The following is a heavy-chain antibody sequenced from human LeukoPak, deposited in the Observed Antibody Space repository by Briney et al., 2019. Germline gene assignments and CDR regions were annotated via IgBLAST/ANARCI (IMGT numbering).Heavy chain of an antibody. D-gene: IGHD6-13*01. V-gene: IGHV3-53*05. CDR1: GFTVSSNY. CDR2: IYSGGST. Sequence: PGGSLRLSCAASGFTVSSNYMSWVRQAPGKGLEWVSVIYSGGSTYYADSVKGRFTISRDNSKNTLYLQMNSLRAEDTAVYYCAKSPRWTAAADTFDYWGQGTLVTVSS. J-gene: IGHJ4*02. CDR3: AKSPRWTAAADTFDY.